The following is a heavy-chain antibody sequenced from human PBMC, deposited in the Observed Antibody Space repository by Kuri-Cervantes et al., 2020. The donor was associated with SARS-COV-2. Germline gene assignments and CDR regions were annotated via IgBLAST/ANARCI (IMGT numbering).Heavy chain of an antibody. V-gene: IGHV2-26*01. CDR3: ARIVFNWYFDL. Sequence: WIRQPPGKALEWLAHIFSNDEKSYSTSLKSRLTISKDTSKSQVVLTMTNMDPVDTATYYCARIVFNWYFDLWGRGTLVTVSS. J-gene: IGHJ2*01. CDR2: IFSNDEK.